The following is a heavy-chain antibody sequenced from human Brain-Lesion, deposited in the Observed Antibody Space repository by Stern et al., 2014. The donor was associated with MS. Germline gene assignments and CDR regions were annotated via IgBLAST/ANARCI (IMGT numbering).Heavy chain of an antibody. CDR3: ARGHIPYAYNYLFDY. J-gene: IGHJ4*02. CDR1: GFTFSSYG. Sequence: QVQLVQSGGGLVQPGTSLRLSCAASGFTFSSYGMHWVRHAPGKGLEWVAPAWYDGSTVYYTNSVKGRFTISRDNSKNTLALQMNSQTAEDTAVYYCARGHIPYAYNYLFDYWGQGTLVTVSS. D-gene: IGHD5-24*01. CDR2: AWYDGSTV. V-gene: IGHV3-33*01.